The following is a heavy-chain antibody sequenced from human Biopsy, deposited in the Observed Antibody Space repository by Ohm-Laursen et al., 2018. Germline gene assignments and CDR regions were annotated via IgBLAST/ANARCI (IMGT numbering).Heavy chain of an antibody. CDR2: IYDRGSTA. J-gene: IGHJ4*02. CDR1: GDSVSSGSFY. CDR3: ARGMRSSGWPYFDS. Sequence: PPRTLSLTCSVSGDSVSSGSFYWTWIRQPPGQGLEYIGYIYDRGSTANYNPSLESRVTMSVDMPKNQFSLKLSSVTAADTAIYYCARGMRSSGWPYFDSWGQGTLVTVSS. V-gene: IGHV4-61*01. D-gene: IGHD6-19*01.